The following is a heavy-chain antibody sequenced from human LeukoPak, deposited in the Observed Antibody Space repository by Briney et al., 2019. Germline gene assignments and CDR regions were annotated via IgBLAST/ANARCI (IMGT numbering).Heavy chain of an antibody. CDR3: ARHRPATPFDC. CDR2: IYYSGTT. CDR1: GGTISITSYY. Sequence: SETLSLTCTVSGGTISITSYYWGTIRQPPGKVLQWIGSIYYSGTTYYKPSLKSRVTISVDTSKSQSSLKLSSVTAADTAVYYCARHRPATPFDCWGQGTLVTVSS. J-gene: IGHJ4*02. V-gene: IGHV4-39*01.